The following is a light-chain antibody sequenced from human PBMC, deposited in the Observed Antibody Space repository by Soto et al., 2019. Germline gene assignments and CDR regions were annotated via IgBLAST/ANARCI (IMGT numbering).Light chain of an antibody. Sequence: QSALTQPASVSGSPGQSITIPCTGTRSDVGAYNYVSWYQQHPGKHPKLMIYEVSNRPSGVSNRFSGSKSGNTASLTISGLQAEDEADYYCSSYTSDSIYVFGTGTQLTVL. CDR1: RSDVGAYNY. J-gene: IGLJ1*01. CDR3: SSYTSDSIYV. CDR2: EVS. V-gene: IGLV2-14*01.